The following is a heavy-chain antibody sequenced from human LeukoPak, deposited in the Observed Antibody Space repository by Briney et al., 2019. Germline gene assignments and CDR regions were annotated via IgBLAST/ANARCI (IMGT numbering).Heavy chain of an antibody. V-gene: IGHV3-30-3*01. Sequence: GGSLRLSCAASGFTFSSYAMHWVRQAPGKGLEWVAVISYDGSNKYYADSVKGRFTISRDNSKNTLYLQMNSLRAEGTAVYYCARGYPAIVVVVAATGVDYWGQGTLVTVSS. J-gene: IGHJ4*02. CDR3: ARGYPAIVVVVAATGVDY. D-gene: IGHD2-15*01. CDR2: ISYDGSNK. CDR1: GFTFSSYA.